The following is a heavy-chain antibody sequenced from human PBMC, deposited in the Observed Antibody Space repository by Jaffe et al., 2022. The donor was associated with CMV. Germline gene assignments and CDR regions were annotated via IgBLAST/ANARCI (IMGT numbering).Heavy chain of an antibody. CDR3: AKGLHLYCSGGSCYWV. CDR2: ISWNSGSI. V-gene: IGHV3-9*01. CDR1: GFTFDDYA. D-gene: IGHD2-15*01. Sequence: EVQLVESGGGLVQPGRSLRLSCAASGFTFDDYAMHWVRQAPGKGLEWVSGISWNSGSIGYADSVKGRFTISRDNAKNSLYLQMNSLRAEDTALYYCAKGLHLYCSGGSCYWVWGQGTLVTVSS. J-gene: IGHJ4*02.